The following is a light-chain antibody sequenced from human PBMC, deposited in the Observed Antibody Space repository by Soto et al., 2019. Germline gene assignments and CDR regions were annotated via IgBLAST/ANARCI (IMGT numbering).Light chain of an antibody. CDR2: EVS. CDR3: SSYAGSNIL. Sequence: QSALTQPPSASGSPGQSVTISCTGTSSDVGGHNYVSWYQQHPGKAPKLMIYEVSKRPSGVPDRFSGSKSGNTASLTVSGLQAEDEADYYCSSYAGSNILFGTGTKVTVL. J-gene: IGLJ1*01. V-gene: IGLV2-8*01. CDR1: SSDVGGHNY.